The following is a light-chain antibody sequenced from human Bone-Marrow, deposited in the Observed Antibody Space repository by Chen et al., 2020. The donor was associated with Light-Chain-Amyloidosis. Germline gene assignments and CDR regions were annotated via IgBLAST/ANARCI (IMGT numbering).Light chain of an antibody. CDR1: DLPTKY. J-gene: IGLJ2*01. CDR3: QSADSSGTYEVI. Sequence: SYELTQPPSAPVSPGHTARITCSGDDLPTKYAYWYQQKPGQAPVLVIHRDTERPSGISERFSGSSSGTTATLTISGVQAEDEADYHCQSADSSGTYEVIFGGGTKLTVL. CDR2: RDT. V-gene: IGLV3-25*03.